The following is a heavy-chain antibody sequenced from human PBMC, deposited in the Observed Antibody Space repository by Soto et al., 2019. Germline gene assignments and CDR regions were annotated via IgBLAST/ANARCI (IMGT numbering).Heavy chain of an antibody. J-gene: IGHJ4*02. CDR2: ISSSSSTI. CDR1: GFTFSSYS. D-gene: IGHD4-17*01. CDR3: ARDLNYGLCDY. Sequence: EVQLVESGGGLVQPGGSLRLSCAASGFTFSSYSMNWVRQAPGKGLEWVSYISSSSSTIYYADSVKGRFTISRDNANNSLYLHMKSLGADATAVYYCARDLNYGLCDYWGQGTLVTVSS. V-gene: IGHV3-48*01.